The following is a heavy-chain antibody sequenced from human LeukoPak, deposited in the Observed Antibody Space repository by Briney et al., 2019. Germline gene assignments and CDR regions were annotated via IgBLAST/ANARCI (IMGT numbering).Heavy chain of an antibody. D-gene: IGHD3-10*01. CDR2: IYYSGST. CDR1: GGSISSGGDL. J-gene: IGHJ4*02. V-gene: IGHV4-31*03. CDR3: ARGQGSMVDRVFDY. Sequence: PAQPLSLPCTVSGGSISSGGDLWRWIPRHPARVLERIGYIYYSGSTYYNPSLKSRVTISVATSKNQSSLKLSSVTAADTAVYYCARGQGSMVDRVFDYWGQGTRVTVSS.